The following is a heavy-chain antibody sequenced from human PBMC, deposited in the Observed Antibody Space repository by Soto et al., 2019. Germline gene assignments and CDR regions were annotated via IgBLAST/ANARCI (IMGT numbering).Heavy chain of an antibody. CDR3: SRDLGGAGRY. CDR2: LNRDGSRT. CDR1: GFTFSNYW. Sequence: AQLVESGGGLVQPGGSLRRSCAASGFTFSNYWMHWVRQVPGQGPVWVSRLNRDGSRTDYADSVRGRFTIFRDNARNTLYLQMNSLRAEDTAMYYCSRDLGGAGRYWGQGTLVTVSS. D-gene: IGHD1-26*01. J-gene: IGHJ4*02. V-gene: IGHV3-74*01.